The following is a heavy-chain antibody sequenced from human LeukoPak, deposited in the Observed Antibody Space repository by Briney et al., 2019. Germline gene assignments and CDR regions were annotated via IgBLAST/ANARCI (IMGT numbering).Heavy chain of an antibody. Sequence: PGGSLRLSCAASGFTFSSYSMNWVRQAPGKGLEWVSSISSSSSYIYYADSVKGRFTISRDNAKNSLYLQMNSLRAEDTAVYYCAREHCSSTSCQDAFDIWGQGTMVAVSS. CDR3: AREHCSSTSCQDAFDI. J-gene: IGHJ3*02. V-gene: IGHV3-21*01. D-gene: IGHD2-2*01. CDR1: GFTFSSYS. CDR2: ISSSSSYI.